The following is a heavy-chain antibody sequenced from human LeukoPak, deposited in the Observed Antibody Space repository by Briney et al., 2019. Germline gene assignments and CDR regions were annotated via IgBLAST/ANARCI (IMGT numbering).Heavy chain of an antibody. Sequence: GGSLRLSCAASGFTLSNYAMNWVRQAPGKGLEWVSGISGSGGSTFYADSVKGRFTISRDNSKNTLYLQMNSLRAEDTAVYYCAKNIPARGWTSVDWGQGTLVTVSS. CDR1: GFTLSNYA. D-gene: IGHD6-19*01. CDR2: ISGSGGST. V-gene: IGHV3-23*01. J-gene: IGHJ4*02. CDR3: AKNIPARGWTSVD.